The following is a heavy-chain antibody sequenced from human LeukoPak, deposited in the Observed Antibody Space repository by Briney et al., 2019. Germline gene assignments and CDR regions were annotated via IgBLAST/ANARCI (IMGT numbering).Heavy chain of an antibody. CDR2: ISDSGGST. D-gene: IGHD6-13*01. CDR1: GFSFRSYV. CDR3: ARDRLQQQLTFLFDY. Sequence: GGSLRLSCAASGFSFRSYVMNWVRQSPGKGLEWVSSISDSGGSTYYADSVKGRLTISRDNSKNTLYLQMKSLRAEDTAVYYCARDRLQQQLTFLFDYWGQGTLVTVSS. J-gene: IGHJ4*02. V-gene: IGHV3-23*01.